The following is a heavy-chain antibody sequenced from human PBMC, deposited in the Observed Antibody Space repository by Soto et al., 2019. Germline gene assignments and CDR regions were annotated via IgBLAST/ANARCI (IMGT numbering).Heavy chain of an antibody. CDR3: ARDIKTRYIDL. D-gene: IGHD3-10*01. V-gene: IGHV3-33*01. J-gene: IGHJ2*01. CDR1: GFTYRNHG. CDR2: IWYDGSDK. Sequence: QQQLVESGGGVVQPGRSLRLSCATSGFTYRNHGIHCVRHAPGKGLEWVAVIWYDGSDKYYVDSVKGCFTISRDNSKNTLYLQINILRVEDTAVYDCARDIKTRYIDLWGHGTLVLVSS.